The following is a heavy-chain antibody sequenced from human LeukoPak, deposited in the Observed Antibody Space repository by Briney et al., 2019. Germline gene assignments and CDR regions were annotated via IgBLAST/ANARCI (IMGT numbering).Heavy chain of an antibody. CDR2: IIPIFGTA. J-gene: IGHJ4*02. D-gene: IGHD2-2*01. V-gene: IGHV1-69*13. Sequence: ASVKVSCKASGGTFSSYAISWVRQAPGRGLEWMGGIIPIFGTANYAQKFQGRVTITADESTSTAYMELSSLRSEDTAVYYCARSHNQIWVPAATGYFDYWGQGTLVTVSS. CDR3: ARSHNQIWVPAATGYFDY. CDR1: GGTFSSYA.